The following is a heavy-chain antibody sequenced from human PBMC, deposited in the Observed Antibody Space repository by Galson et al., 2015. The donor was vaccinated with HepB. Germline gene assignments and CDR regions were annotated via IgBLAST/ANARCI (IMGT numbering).Heavy chain of an antibody. D-gene: IGHD1-20*01. CDR2: INHSGST. Sequence: ETLSLTCAVYGGSFSGYYWSWIRQPPGKGLEWIGEINHSGSTNYNPSLKSRVTISVDTSKNQFSLKLSSVTAADTAVYYCARSITGYYYYYGMDVWGQGTTVTVSS. V-gene: IGHV4-34*01. CDR3: ARSITGYYYYYGMDV. J-gene: IGHJ6*02. CDR1: GGSFSGYY.